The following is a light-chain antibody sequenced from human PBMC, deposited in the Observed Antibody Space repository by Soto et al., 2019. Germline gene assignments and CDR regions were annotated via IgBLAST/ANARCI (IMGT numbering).Light chain of an antibody. Sequence: DIQMPQSPAALSSSVVDRVTVTCRTSQNIGTYLNRYQQQQGKAPKLLIYAASTLQSGVPSRFSGSGSGTDFTLTISMLQPEDFATYYGQQSSGIPYTFGQGTKAEIK. CDR3: QQSSGIPYT. CDR2: AAS. CDR1: QNIGTY. J-gene: IGKJ2*01. V-gene: IGKV1-39*01.